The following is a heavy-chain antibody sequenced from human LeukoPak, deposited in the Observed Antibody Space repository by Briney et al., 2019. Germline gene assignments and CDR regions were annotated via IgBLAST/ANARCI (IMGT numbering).Heavy chain of an antibody. CDR2: IIGSGGST. D-gene: IGHD6-19*01. CDR1: GFTFSSYS. CDR3: AKDSDSSAWYWGAFDS. J-gene: IGHJ4*02. V-gene: IGHV3-23*01. Sequence: GRSLRLACAAAGFTFSSYSMSWVRQAAGKWLEWVSAIIGSGGSTYYADSVKGRFTISRDTSKNTLYMQMTSLRAEETAVYYCAKDSDSSAWYWGAFDSWGQGTLVTVSS.